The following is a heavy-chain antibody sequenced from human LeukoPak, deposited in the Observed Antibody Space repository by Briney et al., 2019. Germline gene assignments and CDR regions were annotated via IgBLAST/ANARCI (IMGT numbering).Heavy chain of an antibody. V-gene: IGHV4-59*01. CDR1: GDSISTYY. CDR3: ARGKGAAGIGFDY. CDR2: IYYTGST. Sequence: SETLSLTCTVSGDSISTYYWSWIRQPPGKELEWIGYIYYTGSTNYNPSLKNRLTISLDTPKNQFFLKMSSLTAADTAVYYCARGKGAAGIGFDYWGQGTLVTVSS. D-gene: IGHD6-13*01. J-gene: IGHJ4*02.